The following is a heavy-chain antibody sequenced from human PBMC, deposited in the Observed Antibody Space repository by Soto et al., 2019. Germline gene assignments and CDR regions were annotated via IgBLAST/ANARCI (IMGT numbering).Heavy chain of an antibody. CDR1: GGSISSYY. D-gene: IGHD5-12*01. V-gene: IGHV4-59*08. CDR3: ARGYSGYES. CDR2: IYYSGST. Sequence: QVQLQESGPGLVKPSETLSLTCTVSGGSISSYYWSWIRQPPGKGLEWIGYIYYSGSTNYNPSLKSRVTISVDTSKNQFSLKLSSVTAADTAVYYCARGYSGYESWGQGTLVTVSS. J-gene: IGHJ5*02.